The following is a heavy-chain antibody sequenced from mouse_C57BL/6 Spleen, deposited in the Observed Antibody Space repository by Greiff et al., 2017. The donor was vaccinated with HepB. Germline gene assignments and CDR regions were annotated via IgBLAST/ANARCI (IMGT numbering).Heavy chain of an antibody. CDR3: ARRTTVVAHYAMDY. J-gene: IGHJ4*01. Sequence: EVKLVESGGGLVKPGGSLKLSCAASGFTFSDYGMHWVRQAPEKGLEWVAYISSGSSTIYYADKVKGRFTISRDNAKNTLFLQMTSLRSEDTAMYYCARRTTVVAHYAMDYWGQGTSVTVSS. V-gene: IGHV5-17*01. CDR2: ISSGSSTI. CDR1: GFTFSDYG. D-gene: IGHD1-1*01.